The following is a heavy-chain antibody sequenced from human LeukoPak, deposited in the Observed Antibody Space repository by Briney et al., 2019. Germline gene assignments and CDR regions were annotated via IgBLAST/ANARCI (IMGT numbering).Heavy chain of an antibody. V-gene: IGHV3-23*01. CDR3: ATKTAFDY. D-gene: IGHD5-18*01. J-gene: IGHJ4*02. CDR1: GFTFSSYG. CDR2: IIISGSST. Sequence: GGSLRLSCAASGFTFSSYGMSWVRQAPGKGLEWVSAIIISGSSTYYADSVKGRFTISRDNSKNTLYLQMSSLRAEDTAVYFCATKTAFDYWGQGTLVTVSS.